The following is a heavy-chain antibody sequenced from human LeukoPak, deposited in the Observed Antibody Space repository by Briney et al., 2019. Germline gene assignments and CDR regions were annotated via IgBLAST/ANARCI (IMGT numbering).Heavy chain of an antibody. CDR1: GFTVSSNY. J-gene: IGHJ6*02. Sequence: GGSLRLSCAASGFTVSSNYMSWVRQAPGKGLEWVSVIYSGGSTYYADSVKGRFTISRDNSKNTLYLQMNSLRAEDTAVYYCARSKYYYGMDVWGQGTTVTVSS. V-gene: IGHV3-53*01. CDR3: ARSKYYYGMDV. CDR2: IYSGGST.